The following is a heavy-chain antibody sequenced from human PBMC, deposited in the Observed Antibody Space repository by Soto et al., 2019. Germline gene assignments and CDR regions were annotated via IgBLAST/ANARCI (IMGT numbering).Heavy chain of an antibody. J-gene: IGHJ6*02. V-gene: IGHV1-69*12. CDR1: GGTLSNYG. CDR2: IIPVFGTA. D-gene: IGHD4-17*01. Sequence: QVQLVQSGAEVKKPGSSVKVSCKASGGTLSNYGVSWVRQAPGQGLEWLGGIIPVFGTANYAHKFQGRLTITADESTSTVYMDVRSLRSEDTAVYYCARGDATKVIVTTYYGMDVWGQGTTVTVSS. CDR3: ARGDATKVIVTTYYGMDV.